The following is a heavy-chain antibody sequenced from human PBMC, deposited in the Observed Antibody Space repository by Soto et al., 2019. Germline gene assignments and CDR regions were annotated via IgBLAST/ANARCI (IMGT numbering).Heavy chain of an antibody. Sequence: ASVKVSCKASGYSFTSYYMHWVRQAPGQGLEWMGIINPSGGSTSYAQKFQGRVTMTRDTSTSTVYMELSSLRSEDTAVYYCARDLHTDYYYYGMDVWGQGTTVTVSS. J-gene: IGHJ6*02. CDR2: INPSGGST. CDR3: ARDLHTDYYYYGMDV. CDR1: GYSFTSYY. V-gene: IGHV1-46*01. D-gene: IGHD5-18*01.